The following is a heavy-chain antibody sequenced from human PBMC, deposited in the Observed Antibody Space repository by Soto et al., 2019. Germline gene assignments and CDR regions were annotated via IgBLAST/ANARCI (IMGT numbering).Heavy chain of an antibody. D-gene: IGHD3-10*01. CDR3: ARVNYHGSGNNWLDP. CDR1: GGSISSYY. CDR2: IYYSGST. Sequence: SETLSLTCTVSGGSISSYYWSWIRQPPGKGLEWIGYIYYSGSTNYNPSLKSRVTISVDTSKNQFSLKLSSVTAADTAVYYCARVNYHGSGNNWLDPRGQGTLVTVSS. V-gene: IGHV4-59*01. J-gene: IGHJ5*02.